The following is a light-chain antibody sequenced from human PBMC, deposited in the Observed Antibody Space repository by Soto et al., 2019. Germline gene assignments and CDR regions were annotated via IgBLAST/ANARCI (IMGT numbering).Light chain of an antibody. CDR3: QHYGSSPKT. J-gene: IGKJ1*01. CDR1: PSVSSSY. CDR2: GAS. Sequence: EMVLTQSPGTLSLSQGERATLSCRASPSVSSSYLAWYQQKLGQAPRLLIYGASSRATGIPDRFSGSGSGTDFALTISRLEPEDFAVYYCQHYGSSPKTFGPGNKV. V-gene: IGKV3-20*01.